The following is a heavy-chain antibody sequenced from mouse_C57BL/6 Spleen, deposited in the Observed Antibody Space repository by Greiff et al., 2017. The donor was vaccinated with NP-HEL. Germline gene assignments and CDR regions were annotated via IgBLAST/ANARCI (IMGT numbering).Heavy chain of an antibody. CDR3: AIWGFAY. CDR1: GFNIKDYY. V-gene: IGHV14-2*01. J-gene: IGHJ3*01. CDR2: IDPEDGET. Sequence: VQLQQSGAELVKPGASVKLSCTASGFNIKDYYMHWVKQRTEQGLEWIGRIDPEDGETKYDQKFKGKATITADKSSNTAYLQLSSLTSEDTAVYYCAIWGFAYWGQGTPVTVSA. D-gene: IGHD4-1*01.